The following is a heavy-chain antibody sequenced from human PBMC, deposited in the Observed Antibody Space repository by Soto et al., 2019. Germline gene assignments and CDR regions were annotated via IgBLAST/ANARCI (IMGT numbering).Heavy chain of an antibody. D-gene: IGHD3-22*01. CDR1: GFTFSSYA. Sequence: GGSLRLSCAASGFTFSSYAMHWVRQAPGKGLEWVAVISYDGSNKYYADSVKGRFTISRDNSKNTLYLQMNSLRAEDTAVYYCAREGGYYDSSGYRLPYYYYGMDVWGQGTTVTVSS. CDR3: AREGGYYDSSGYRLPYYYYGMDV. J-gene: IGHJ6*02. CDR2: ISYDGSNK. V-gene: IGHV3-30-3*01.